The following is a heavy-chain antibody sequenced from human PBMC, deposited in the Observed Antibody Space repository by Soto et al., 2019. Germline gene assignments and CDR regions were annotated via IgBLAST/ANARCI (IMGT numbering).Heavy chain of an antibody. CDR3: ARGSDGYYYYYMDV. Sequence: SETLSLTCTVSGGSISSYYWSWIRQPPGKGLEWIGYIYYSGSTNYNPSLKSRVTISVDTSKNQFSLKLSSVTAADTAVYYCARGSDGYYYYYMDVWGKGTTVTVSS. CDR1: GGSISSYY. CDR2: IYYSGST. V-gene: IGHV4-59*01. J-gene: IGHJ6*03. D-gene: IGHD3-10*01.